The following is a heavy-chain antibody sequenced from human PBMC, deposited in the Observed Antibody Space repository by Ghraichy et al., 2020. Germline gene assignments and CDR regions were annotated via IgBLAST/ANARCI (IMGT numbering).Heavy chain of an antibody. CDR1: GGSISSSNYY. J-gene: IGHJ4*02. D-gene: IGHD3-10*01. CDR3: ARHRYSGSGSYFAIYYFYY. V-gene: IGHV4-39*01. CDR2: IYYSGRT. Sequence: SETLSLTCIVSGGSISSSNYYWGWIRQPPGKGLEWIGSIYYSGRTYYNPSLESRITISVDTSKNQFSLKLSSVTAADTAVYYCARHRYSGSGSYFAIYYFYYWGQGTLVTVSS.